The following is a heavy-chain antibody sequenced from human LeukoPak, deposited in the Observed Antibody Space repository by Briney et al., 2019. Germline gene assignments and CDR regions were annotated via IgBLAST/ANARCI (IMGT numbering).Heavy chain of an antibody. D-gene: IGHD1-26*01. CDR1: GGSFRGYY. Sequence: PSETLSLTCAVYGGSFRGYYWSWIRQPPGKGLEWMGEINHSGSTNYNPSLKSRVTISVDTSKNQFSLKLSSVTAADTAVYYCARGQWELTLGYWGQGTLVTVSS. V-gene: IGHV4-34*01. CDR2: INHSGST. CDR3: ARGQWELTLGY. J-gene: IGHJ4*02.